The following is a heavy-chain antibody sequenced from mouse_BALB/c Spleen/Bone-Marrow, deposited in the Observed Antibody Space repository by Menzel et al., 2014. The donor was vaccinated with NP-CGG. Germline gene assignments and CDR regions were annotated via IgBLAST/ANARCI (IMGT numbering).Heavy chain of an antibody. V-gene: IGHV2-6-2*01. J-gene: IGHJ4*01. CDR2: IWSDRST. Sequence: VQLQESGPDLVAPSQSLSLTCTVSGFSLTSYGLHWVRQPPGKGLEWLGVIWSDRSTTYNSAPKSRLSISKDNSKRQVLLKMNSLQTDDTAMYYCARSGTDYAMDYWGQGTSVTVSS. CDR3: ARSGTDYAMDY. D-gene: IGHD4-1*01. CDR1: GFSLTSYG.